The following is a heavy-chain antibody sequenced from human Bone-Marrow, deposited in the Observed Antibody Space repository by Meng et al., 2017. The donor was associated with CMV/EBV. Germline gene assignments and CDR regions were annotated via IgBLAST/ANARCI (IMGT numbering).Heavy chain of an antibody. CDR2: INPSGGST. Sequence: ASVKVSCKASGYTFTSYYMHWVRQAPGQGLEWMGIINPSGGSTSYAQKFQGRVTMTTDTSTSTAYMEMRSLRSDDTAVYYCARSGDGYSFGYYGMDVWGQGTTVTVSS. D-gene: IGHD5-24*01. V-gene: IGHV1-46*01. CDR3: ARSGDGYSFGYYGMDV. J-gene: IGHJ6*02. CDR1: GYTFTSYY.